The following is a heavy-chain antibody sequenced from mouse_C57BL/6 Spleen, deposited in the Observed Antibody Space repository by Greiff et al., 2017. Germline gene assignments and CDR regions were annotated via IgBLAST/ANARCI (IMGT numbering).Heavy chain of an antibody. Sequence: EVHLVESGPGLVKPSQSLSLTCSVTGYSITSGYYWNWIRQFPGNKLEWMGYISYDGSNNYNPSLKNRISITRDTSKNQFFLKLNSVTTEDTATYYCASSGITPGAMDYRGQGTSVTVSS. CDR3: ASSGITPGAMDY. CDR1: GYSITSGYY. J-gene: IGHJ4*01. D-gene: IGHD2-4*01. CDR2: ISYDGSN. V-gene: IGHV3-6*01.